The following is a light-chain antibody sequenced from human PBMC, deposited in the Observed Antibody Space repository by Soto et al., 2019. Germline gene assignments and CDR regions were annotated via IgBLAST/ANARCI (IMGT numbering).Light chain of an antibody. CDR2: GAS. CDR3: QQYNNWPYT. V-gene: IGKV3-15*01. J-gene: IGKJ2*01. CDR1: QGVSTN. Sequence: EIVMTQSPATLSVSPGERATLSCRASQGVSTNLAWYQQKPGQAPRLLIYGASTRATGIPARFSGSGSETEFTLTISSLPSEDFAVYYCQQYNNWPYTFGQGTKLEIK.